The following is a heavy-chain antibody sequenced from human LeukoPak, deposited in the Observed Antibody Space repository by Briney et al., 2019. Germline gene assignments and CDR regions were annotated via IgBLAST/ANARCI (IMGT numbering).Heavy chain of an antibody. Sequence: PSETLSLTCAVSGYSISSDFYWGWVRQPPGKGLEWVGSIYHDETTNYNPSLKSRVTISLDTSRKQFSLNLASVTAADTAIYYCANADTEDYFDSWGQGTLVTVSS. V-gene: IGHV4-38-2*01. CDR1: GYSISSDFY. CDR2: IYHDETT. D-gene: IGHD3-16*01. CDR3: ANADTEDYFDS. J-gene: IGHJ4*02.